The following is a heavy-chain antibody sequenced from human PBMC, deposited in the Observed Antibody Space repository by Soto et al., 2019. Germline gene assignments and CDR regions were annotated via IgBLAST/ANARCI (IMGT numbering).Heavy chain of an antibody. CDR2: ISYDGSNK. CDR3: AKDQRIVVVPAAILPHYYYYYGMDV. Sequence: QVQLVESGGGVVQPGRSLRLSCAASGFTFSSYGMHWVRQAPGKGLEWVAVISYDGSNKYYADSVKDRFTISRDNSKNTLYLQMNSLRAEDTAVYYCAKDQRIVVVPAAILPHYYYYYGMDVWGQGTTVTVSS. D-gene: IGHD2-2*01. CDR1: GFTFSSYG. V-gene: IGHV3-30*18. J-gene: IGHJ6*02.